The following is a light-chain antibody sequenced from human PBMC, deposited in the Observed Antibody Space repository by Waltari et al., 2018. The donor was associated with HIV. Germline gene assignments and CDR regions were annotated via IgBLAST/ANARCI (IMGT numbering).Light chain of an antibody. CDR3: AAWDYSLSGRV. Sequence: QSVMTQPPSASGTPGQRVTISCSGSRSINGRSSVYWYRQVAGTGPKILMYGNNHLPSVVPDRFSGSQSGTSASLAISGLRSEDEADYYCAAWDYSLSGRVFGGGTKLTVL. J-gene: IGLJ3*02. CDR2: GNN. V-gene: IGLV1-47*01. CDR1: RSINGRSS.